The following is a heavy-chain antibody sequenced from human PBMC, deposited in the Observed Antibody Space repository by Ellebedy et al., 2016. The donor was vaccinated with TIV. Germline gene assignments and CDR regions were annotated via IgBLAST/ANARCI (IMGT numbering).Heavy chain of an antibody. V-gene: IGHV3-23*01. CDR1: GFTFTDHV. CDR3: AKCDGVVRTFEM. Sequence: PGGSLRLSCAASGFTFTDHVMSWVRQAPGKGLEWVSGISTRGGTTYYADSVKGRLTISRDNSQNTVYLQLNGMRVEDTAVYYCAKCDGVVRTFEMWGQGAMVTVSS. CDR2: ISTRGGTT. J-gene: IGHJ3*02. D-gene: IGHD2-21*01.